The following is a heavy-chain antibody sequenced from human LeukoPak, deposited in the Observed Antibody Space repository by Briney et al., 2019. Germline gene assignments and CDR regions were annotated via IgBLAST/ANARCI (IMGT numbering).Heavy chain of an antibody. Sequence: ASVKVSCKASGGTFSSYAISWVRQAPGQGLEWMGRIVPILGIANYAQKFQGRVTITADKSTSTAYMELSSLRSEDTAVYYCASPPRGVPKYYYDSSGYYRDAFDIWGQGTMVTVSS. D-gene: IGHD3-22*01. V-gene: IGHV1-69*04. J-gene: IGHJ3*02. CDR2: IVPILGIA. CDR3: ASPPRGVPKYYYDSSGYYRDAFDI. CDR1: GGTFSSYA.